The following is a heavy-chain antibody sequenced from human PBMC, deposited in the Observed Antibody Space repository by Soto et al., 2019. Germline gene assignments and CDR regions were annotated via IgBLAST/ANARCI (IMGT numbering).Heavy chain of an antibody. CDR3: TTRNIIVDIVVVPAAPFDY. Sequence: EVQLLESGGGLVQPGGSLRLSCAASGFTFSIYAMSWVRQAPGKGLEWVSGISGSGGDTFYADSVKGRFTISRDNPKNTLYLQMNRLSAEDTAVYYCTTRNIIVDIVVVPAAPFDYWGQGTLVTVSS. CDR1: GFTFSIYA. D-gene: IGHD2-2*01. V-gene: IGHV3-23*01. CDR2: ISGSGGDT. J-gene: IGHJ4*02.